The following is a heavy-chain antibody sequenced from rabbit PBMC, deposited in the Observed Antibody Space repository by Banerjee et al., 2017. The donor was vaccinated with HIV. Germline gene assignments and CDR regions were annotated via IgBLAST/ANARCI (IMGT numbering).Heavy chain of an antibody. Sequence: QSLEESGGDLVKPEGSLTLTCTASGFSFNNNYVMCWVRQAPGKGLEWIACIDTGSTSSSYYASWAKGRFTISKTSSTTVTLQMTSLTAADTATYFCAIMNSRGWGDFNLWGPGTLVTVS. CDR3: AIMNSRGWGDFNL. CDR2: IDTGSTSSS. J-gene: IGHJ4*01. V-gene: IGHV1S40*01. D-gene: IGHD4-1*01. CDR1: GFSFNNNYV.